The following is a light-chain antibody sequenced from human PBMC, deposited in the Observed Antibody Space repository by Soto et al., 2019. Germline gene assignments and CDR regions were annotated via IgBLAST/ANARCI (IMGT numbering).Light chain of an antibody. J-gene: IGLJ1*01. CDR3: SSYKSTSTPFV. CDR2: EVS. Sequence: QSALTQPASVSGSPGQSITISCTGTSSDVGGYNYVSWYQQYPGKAPKLIISEVSNRPSGVSNRFSGSKSGNTASLTISGLQAEDEADYYCSSYKSTSTPFVFGTGTKVTVL. V-gene: IGLV2-14*01. CDR1: SSDVGGYNY.